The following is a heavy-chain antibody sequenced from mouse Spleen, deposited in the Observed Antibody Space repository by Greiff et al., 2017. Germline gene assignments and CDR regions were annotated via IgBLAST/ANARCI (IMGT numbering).Heavy chain of an antibody. CDR3: ARPVGQVWFAY. CDR1: GFTFSDYG. D-gene: IGHD3-3*01. Sequence: EVMLVESGGGLVKPGGSLKLSCAASGFTFSDYGMHWVRQAPEKGLERVAYISSGSSTIYYADTVKGRFTISRDNAKNTLFLQMTSLRSEDTAMYYCARPVGQVWFAYWGQGTLVTVSA. CDR2: ISSGSSTI. V-gene: IGHV5-17*01. J-gene: IGHJ3*01.